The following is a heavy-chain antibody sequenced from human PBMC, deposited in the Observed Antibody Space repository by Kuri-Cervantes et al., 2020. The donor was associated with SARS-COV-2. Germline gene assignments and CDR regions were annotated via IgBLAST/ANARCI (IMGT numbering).Heavy chain of an antibody. Sequence: GGSLRLSCKASGYTFTGYYMHWVRQAPGQGLEWMGWINPNSGGTNYAQKFQGWVTMTRDTSISTAYMELSRLRSDDTAVYYCARYTRYSSSWYGAYYYYYGMDVWGQGTTVTVSS. J-gene: IGHJ6*02. D-gene: IGHD6-13*01. V-gene: IGHV1-2*04. CDR3: ARYTRYSSSWYGAYYYYYGMDV. CDR1: GYTFTGYY. CDR2: INPNSGGT.